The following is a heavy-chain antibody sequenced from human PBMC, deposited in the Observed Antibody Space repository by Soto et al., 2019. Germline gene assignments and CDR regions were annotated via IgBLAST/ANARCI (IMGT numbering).Heavy chain of an antibody. CDR2: IYWDDTK. V-gene: IGHV2-5*02. CDR1: GFSLSDSAVG. J-gene: IGHJ4*02. CDR3: AHGSGWLSDQ. Sequence: QITLKESGPTLVKPTQTLTLTCTFSGFSLSDSAVGVHWIRQPPGKPLEWLALIYWDDTKHYSSSLRNRLTITQDTSQNQVVLTMTNMDPLDTATYYCAHGSGWLSDQWGQGTLLTVSS. D-gene: IGHD6-19*01.